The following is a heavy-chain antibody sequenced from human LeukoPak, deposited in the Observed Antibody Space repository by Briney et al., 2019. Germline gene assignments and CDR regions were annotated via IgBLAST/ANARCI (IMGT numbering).Heavy chain of an antibody. V-gene: IGHV1-69*05. CDR3: ARDHRSGAIFGVVPRDHYGMDV. D-gene: IGHD3-3*01. CDR2: IIPIFGTA. Sequence: SVKVSCKASGGTVSSYAISWVRQAPGQGLEWMGGIIPIFGTANYAQKFQGRVTITTDESTSTAYMELSSLRSEDTAVYYCARDHRSGAIFGVVPRDHYGMDVWGQGTTVTVSS. CDR1: GGTVSSYA. J-gene: IGHJ6*02.